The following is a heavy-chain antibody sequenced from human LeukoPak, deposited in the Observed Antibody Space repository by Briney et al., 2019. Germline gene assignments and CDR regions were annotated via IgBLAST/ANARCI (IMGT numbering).Heavy chain of an antibody. D-gene: IGHD6-19*01. Sequence: PGGSLRLSCAASGFTFSSYEMNWVRQAPGKGLEWVSYISSSGITIYYADSVKGRFTISRDNAKNSLYLHMSSLRAEDTAVYYCARGRSSGWWRGAFDIWGQGTMVTVSS. CDR1: GFTFSSYE. V-gene: IGHV3-48*03. CDR2: ISSSGITI. J-gene: IGHJ3*02. CDR3: ARGRSSGWWRGAFDI.